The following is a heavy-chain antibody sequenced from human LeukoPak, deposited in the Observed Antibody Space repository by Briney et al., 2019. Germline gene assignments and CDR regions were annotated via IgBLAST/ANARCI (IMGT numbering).Heavy chain of an antibody. CDR1: GFTFSNYG. V-gene: IGHV3-15*07. CDR2: IKRKTDGGTT. D-gene: IGHD7-27*01. CDR3: TTGNWGPY. Sequence: GGSLRLSCAASGFTFSNYGMNWVRQAPGKGLVWVGRIKRKTDGGTTDYAAPVKGRFTISRDDSKNTLYLQMNSLKTEDTAVYYCTTGNWGPYWGQGTLVTVSS. J-gene: IGHJ4*02.